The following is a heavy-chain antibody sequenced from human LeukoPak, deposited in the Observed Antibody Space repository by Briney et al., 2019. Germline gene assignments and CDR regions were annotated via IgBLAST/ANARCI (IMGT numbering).Heavy chain of an antibody. Sequence: GGSLRLSCAASGFTFDDYGMSWVRQAPGKGLEWVSGINGNGGSTGYADSVKGRFTISRDNAKNSLYLQMNSLRAEDTALYYCAREGSSSWYSSWFDPWGQGTLVTVSS. J-gene: IGHJ5*02. V-gene: IGHV3-20*04. CDR2: INGNGGST. D-gene: IGHD6-13*01. CDR1: GFTFDDYG. CDR3: AREGSSSWYSSWFDP.